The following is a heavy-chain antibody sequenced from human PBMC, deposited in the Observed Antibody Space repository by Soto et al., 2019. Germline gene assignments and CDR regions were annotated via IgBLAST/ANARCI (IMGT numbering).Heavy chain of an antibody. V-gene: IGHV3-11*01. CDR3: AKHRVTTQGVFDY. CDR1: GFTFSDYY. CDR2: IDTSGLTM. D-gene: IGHD4-17*01. Sequence: GGSLRLSCAASGFTFSDYYMSWIRQAPGKGLEWLSYIDTSGLTMDYADSVKGRFTISRDNAKKSLYLQMNSLRAEDTAVYYCAKHRVTTQGVFDYWGQGTLVTVSA. J-gene: IGHJ4*02.